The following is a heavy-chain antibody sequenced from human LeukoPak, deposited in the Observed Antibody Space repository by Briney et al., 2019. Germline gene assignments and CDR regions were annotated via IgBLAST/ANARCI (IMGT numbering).Heavy chain of an antibody. CDR2: ISYDGSEN. Sequence: GGSLRLSCAASGFTLSNYGMHWVRQAPGKGLECVAVISYDGSENYYADSVKGRFTISRDKSKNTLYLQMNSLRAEDTAVYYCAKDQYSSSWYYFDYWGQGTLVTVSS. CDR1: GFTLSNYG. J-gene: IGHJ4*02. D-gene: IGHD6-13*01. V-gene: IGHV3-30*18. CDR3: AKDQYSSSWYYFDY.